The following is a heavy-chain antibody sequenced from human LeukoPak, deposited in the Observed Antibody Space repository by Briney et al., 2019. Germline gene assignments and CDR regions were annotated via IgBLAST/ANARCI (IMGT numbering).Heavy chain of an antibody. Sequence: PGGSLRLSCAASGFTFSSYAMHWVRQAPRKGRERVAVISYDGSNKYYAHSVRGRFTISRDNSKNTLYLQMNSLRAEDTAVYYCARAEAFYMDVWGKGTTVTVSS. J-gene: IGHJ6*03. V-gene: IGHV3-30*01. CDR2: ISYDGSNK. CDR1: GFTFSSYA. CDR3: ARAEAFYMDV.